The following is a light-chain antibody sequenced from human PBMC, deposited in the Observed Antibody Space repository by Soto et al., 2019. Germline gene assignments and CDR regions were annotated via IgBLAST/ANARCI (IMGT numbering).Light chain of an antibody. CDR2: DTY. V-gene: IGKV3-15*01. Sequence: ERVLTQSRASLSVSPGERCTLSCMAGQSVRSKVAWYQQKAGKAPSLVIYDTYMRATGIPARFSGSGSGTDFTLTISSLPRDDFAPYYCQQYNSYSLTFGQGTKVDI. CDR1: QSVRSK. J-gene: IGKJ1*01. CDR3: QQYNSYSLT.